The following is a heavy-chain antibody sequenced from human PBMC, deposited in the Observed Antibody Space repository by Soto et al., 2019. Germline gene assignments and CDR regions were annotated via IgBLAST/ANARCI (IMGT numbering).Heavy chain of an antibody. J-gene: IGHJ4*02. Sequence: QVQLQESGPGLVKPSGTLSLTCAVSGGSISSTNWWSWVRQPPGKGLEWIGEIYHSGNTNYNPSLKSRVTISVGKAKNQFSLKLSSVTAADTAVYFCARIAAAGTRFDYCGQGTLVTVSS. CDR1: GGSISSTNW. CDR2: IYHSGNT. CDR3: ARIAAAGTRFDY. V-gene: IGHV4-4*02. D-gene: IGHD6-13*01.